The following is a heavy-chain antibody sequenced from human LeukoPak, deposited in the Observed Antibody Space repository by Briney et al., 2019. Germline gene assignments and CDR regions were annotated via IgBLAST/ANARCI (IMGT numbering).Heavy chain of an antibody. D-gene: IGHD4-23*01. CDR2: ISDDGINK. J-gene: IGHJ4*02. V-gene: IGHV3-30*09. CDR3: ARDYGGNSDFDY. Sequence: QTGGSLRLSCAASGFIFSSYSMHWVRQAPGKGLEWVAVISDDGINKYYADSVKGRFAISRDNSRNTLYLQMNSLRAEDTAVYYCARDYGGNSDFDYWGRGTLVTVSS. CDR1: GFIFSSYS.